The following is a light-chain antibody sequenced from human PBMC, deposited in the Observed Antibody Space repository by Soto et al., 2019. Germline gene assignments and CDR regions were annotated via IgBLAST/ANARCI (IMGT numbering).Light chain of an antibody. V-gene: IGKV4-1*01. Sequence: DIVMTQSPDSLAVSLGERATINCKSSQSVLYSSNNKNYLAWYQQKPGQPPKLLIYWASTRESGVPDRFSGSGSGTDFTLTISTLQAEDVAFYHCQQYFSSPQTSGQGTKVEIK. CDR2: WAS. J-gene: IGKJ1*01. CDR1: QSVLYSSNNKNY. CDR3: QQYFSSPQT.